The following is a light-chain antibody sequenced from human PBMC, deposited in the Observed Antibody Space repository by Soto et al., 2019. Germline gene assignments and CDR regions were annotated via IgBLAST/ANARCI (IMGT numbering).Light chain of an antibody. V-gene: IGKV2-24*01. Sequence: DIVMTQTPLSSPVTLGQPASISCRSSQSLVHSDGNTYLSWFQQRPGQPPRLLIYKLSNRFSGVPDRFSASGAGTDFKREISRVEAEDVGVSYCIQGTQMQLPFGEGTKVAIK. CDR2: KLS. CDR1: QSLVHSDGNTY. CDR3: IQGTQMQLP. J-gene: IGKJ4*01.